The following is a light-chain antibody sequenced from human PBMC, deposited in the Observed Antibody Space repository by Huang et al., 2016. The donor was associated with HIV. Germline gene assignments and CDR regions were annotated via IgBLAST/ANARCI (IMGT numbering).Light chain of an antibody. CDR2: DAS. J-gene: IGKJ3*01. CDR3: QQLSAYPLS. V-gene: IGKV1-9*01. CDR1: HDINYY. Sequence: QLTQSPSSLSASIGDRVTIACRASHDINYYLAWYQQKPGSAPKLLIYDASTLQTGVPSRFRGFGSGTAFSLTITSLQPDDFAVYYCQQLSAYPLSFGPGTTVD.